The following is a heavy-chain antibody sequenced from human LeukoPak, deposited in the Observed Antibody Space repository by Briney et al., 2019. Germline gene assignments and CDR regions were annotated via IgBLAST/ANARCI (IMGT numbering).Heavy chain of an antibody. Sequence: MXXVRQAPGQXXXWMGIINPSGGSTSYAQKFQGRVTMTRDTSTSTVYMELSSLRSEDTAVYYCARGAANSGWYYYWGQGTLVTVSS. J-gene: IGHJ4*02. V-gene: IGHV1-46*01. CDR2: INPSGGST. D-gene: IGHD6-19*01. CDR3: ARGAANSGWYYY.